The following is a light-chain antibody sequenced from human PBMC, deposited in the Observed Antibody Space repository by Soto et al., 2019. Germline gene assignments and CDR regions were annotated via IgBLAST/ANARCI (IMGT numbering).Light chain of an antibody. CDR3: QHYNSYSEA. V-gene: IGKV1-5*03. CDR1: QNINSW. Sequence: DIHVTQSPSTLSASVGDRVTITCRASQNINSWLAWYQQKPGKAPKLLIYEASSLEKGVPARFGGSGSGTEFTLTISSLQPDDFATYYCQHYNSYSEAFGQGTKVDI. CDR2: EAS. J-gene: IGKJ1*01.